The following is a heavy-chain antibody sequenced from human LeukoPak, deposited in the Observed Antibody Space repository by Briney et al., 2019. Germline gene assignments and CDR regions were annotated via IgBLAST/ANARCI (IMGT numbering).Heavy chain of an antibody. CDR3: ARQYDSSGYIDY. CDR2: IYPGDSDT. CDR1: GYSFTSYW. V-gene: IGHV5-51*01. J-gene: IGHJ4*02. D-gene: IGHD3-22*01. Sequence: GESLKISCKGSGYSFTSYWIGWLRQMPGKGLDYMGIIYPGDSDTRYSPSFQGQVTISADKSISTAYLQWSSLQASDTAMYYCARQYDSSGYIDYWGQGTLVTVSS.